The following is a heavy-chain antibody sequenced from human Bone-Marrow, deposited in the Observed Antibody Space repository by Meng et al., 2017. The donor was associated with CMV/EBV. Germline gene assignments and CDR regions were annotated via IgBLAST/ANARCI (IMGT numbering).Heavy chain of an antibody. J-gene: IGHJ6*02. CDR2: ISWNSGSI. CDR1: GYSFTNYW. D-gene: IGHD1-26*01. CDR3: AKDWGRAAGATDYYGMDV. V-gene: IGHV3-9*01. Sequence: SLKISCQDSGYSFTNYWIGWVRQKPGKGLEWVSGISWNSGSIGYADSVKGRFTISRDNAKNSLYLQMNSLRAEDTALYYCAKDWGRAAGATDYYGMDVWGQGTTVTVYS.